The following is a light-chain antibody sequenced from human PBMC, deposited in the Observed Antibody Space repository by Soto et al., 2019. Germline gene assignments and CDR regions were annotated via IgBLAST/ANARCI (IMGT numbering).Light chain of an antibody. J-gene: IGKJ5*01. Sequence: EIVLRQSPATLSLSPGERATLSCRASQSVSNFLACYQQKPGQPPRVRIYDASNSGTGIPARFSASGSGTDFTLTIRSLEPEDLAIYYCQQRANWPLTTFGHGTRLE. CDR3: QQRANWPLTT. V-gene: IGKV3-11*01. CDR2: DAS. CDR1: QSVSNF.